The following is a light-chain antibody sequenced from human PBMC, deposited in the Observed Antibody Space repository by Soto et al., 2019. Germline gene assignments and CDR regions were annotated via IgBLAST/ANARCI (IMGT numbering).Light chain of an antibody. CDR2: GAS. J-gene: IGKJ4*01. Sequence: EIVMTQSPATLSVSPGERATLSCRASQSVSSNLAWYQQKPGQAPRLLIYGASTRATGIPARFSGSGSGTEFTLTINSLQSADFAVYYCQQYNKWPPLTFGGGTKVDI. CDR3: QQYNKWPPLT. V-gene: IGKV3-15*01. CDR1: QSVSSN.